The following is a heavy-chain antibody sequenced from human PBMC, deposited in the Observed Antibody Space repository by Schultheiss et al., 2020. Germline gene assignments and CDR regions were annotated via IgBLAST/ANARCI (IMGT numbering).Heavy chain of an antibody. CDR2: IWYDGSNK. CDR3: ARDPRIVVVPAATFDY. CDR1: GFTFSSYG. Sequence: GESLKISCAASGFTFSSYGMHWVRQAPGKGLEWVAVIWYDGSNKYYADSVKGRFTISRDNSKNTLYLQMNSLRAEDTAVYYCARDPRIVVVPAATFDYWGQGTLVTVSS. J-gene: IGHJ4*02. D-gene: IGHD2-2*01. V-gene: IGHV3-33*01.